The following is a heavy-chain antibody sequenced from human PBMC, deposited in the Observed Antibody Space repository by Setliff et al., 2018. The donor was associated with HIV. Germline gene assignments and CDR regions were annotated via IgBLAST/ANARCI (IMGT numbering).Heavy chain of an antibody. CDR1: GFTFSRNV. V-gene: IGHV3-23*01. CDR2: ISESGANT. CDR3: AKVPSY. J-gene: IGHJ4*02. Sequence: GGSLRLSCVASGFTFSRNVINWVRQAPGKGLERVSGISESGANTYYADSVKGRFTISRDNSKNTLYLQMDSLRAEDTAVYYCAKVPSYWGQGTLVTVSS.